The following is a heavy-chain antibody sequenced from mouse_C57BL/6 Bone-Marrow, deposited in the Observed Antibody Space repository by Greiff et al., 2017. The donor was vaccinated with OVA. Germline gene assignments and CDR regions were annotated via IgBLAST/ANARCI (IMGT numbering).Heavy chain of an antibody. CDR2: ISSGSSTI. CDR3: AKLFWFAY. V-gene: IGHV5-17*01. Sequence: EVHLVESGGGLVKPGGSLQLSCAASGFTFSDYGMHWVRQAPEKGLEWVAYISSGSSTIYYADTVKGRFTISRDNAKNTLFLQMTSLRSEDTAMYYCAKLFWFAYWGQGTLVTVSA. CDR1: GFTFSDYG. J-gene: IGHJ3*01.